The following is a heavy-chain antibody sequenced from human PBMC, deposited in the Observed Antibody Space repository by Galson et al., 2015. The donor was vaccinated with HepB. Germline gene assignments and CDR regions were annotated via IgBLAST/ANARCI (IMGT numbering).Heavy chain of an antibody. J-gene: IGHJ4*02. CDR1: GFIFSSHA. CDR3: ATYRDRWYFDS. V-gene: IGHV3-23*01. CDR2: ISASGGST. Sequence: SLRLSCAASGFIFSSHAMSWVRQAPGKGLEWVSGISASGGSTYYADSVKGRFIISRDNSKSILELRMNSLRAEDTAVYYCATYRDRWYFDSWGQGTLVTVSS. D-gene: IGHD5-24*01.